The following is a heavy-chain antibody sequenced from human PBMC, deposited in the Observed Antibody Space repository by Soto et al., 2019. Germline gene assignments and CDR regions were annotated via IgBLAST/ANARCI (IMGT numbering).Heavy chain of an antibody. Sequence: SETLSLTCTVSGGSISSGDYYWSWIRQPPGKGLEWIGYIYYSGSTYYNPSLKSRVTISVDTSKNQFSLKLSSVTAADTAVYYCARGAGVVSPRFDYWGQGTLVTVSS. CDR1: GGSISSGDYY. D-gene: IGHD3-3*01. CDR2: IYYSGST. V-gene: IGHV4-30-4*01. J-gene: IGHJ4*02. CDR3: ARGAGVVSPRFDY.